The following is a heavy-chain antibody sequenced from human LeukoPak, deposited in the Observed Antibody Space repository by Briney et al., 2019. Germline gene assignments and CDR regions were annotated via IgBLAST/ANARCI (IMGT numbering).Heavy chain of an antibody. V-gene: IGHV1-18*01. D-gene: IGHD3-9*01. Sequence: GASVKVSCKASGYTFTSYGISWVRQAPGQGLEWMGWISAYNGNTNYAQKLQGRVTMTTDTSTSTAYMELRSLGSDDTAVYYCARDGYYDILTGYIHYYYGMDVWGQGTTVTVSS. CDR3: ARDGYYDILTGYIHYYYGMDV. CDR1: GYTFTSYG. J-gene: IGHJ6*02. CDR2: ISAYNGNT.